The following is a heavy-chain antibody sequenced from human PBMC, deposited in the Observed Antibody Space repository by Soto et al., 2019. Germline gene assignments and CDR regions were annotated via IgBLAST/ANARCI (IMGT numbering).Heavy chain of an antibody. Sequence: QVQLQESGPGLVKPSQTLSLTCTVSSASISSGDYYWTWIRQPPGKGLEWIGYSYYTGSTNYNPSLKSRVTISVDTSTNQFSLRLSSVTAADTAVYFCARETYNYDGSNYLRWFDPWGQGTQVTVSS. CDR3: ARETYNYDGSNYLRWFDP. CDR2: SYYTGST. CDR1: SASISSGDYY. D-gene: IGHD3-22*01. J-gene: IGHJ5*02. V-gene: IGHV4-30-4*01.